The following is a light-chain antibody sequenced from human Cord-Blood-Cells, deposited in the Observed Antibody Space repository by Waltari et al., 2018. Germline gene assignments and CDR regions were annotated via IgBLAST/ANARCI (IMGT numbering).Light chain of an antibody. CDR1: QSISSY. CDR2: AAS. CDR3: QQSYSTPRT. V-gene: IGKV1-39*01. Sequence: SQMTQSPSSLSASVGYRVTITCRPSQSISSYLNWYQQKPGKAPKLLIYAASSLQSGVPSRFSGSGSGTDFTLTISSLQPEDFATYYCQQSYSTPRTFGGGTKVEIK. J-gene: IGKJ4*01.